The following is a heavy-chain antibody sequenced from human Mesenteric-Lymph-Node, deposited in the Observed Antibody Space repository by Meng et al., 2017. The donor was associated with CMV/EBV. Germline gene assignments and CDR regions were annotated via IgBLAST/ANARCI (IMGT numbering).Heavy chain of an antibody. D-gene: IGHD3-10*01. V-gene: IGHV4-39*07. CDR1: GGSISSSSSY. Sequence: GSLRLSCNVSGGSISSSSSYWGWIRQPPGKGLEWIGSIYYGGSTYYNPSLKSRVTLSVVTSKSQFSLKLTSVTAADTAVYYCSRGGPHQSGFDFWGQGTLVTVSS. CDR2: IYYGGST. CDR3: SRGGPHQSGFDF. J-gene: IGHJ4*02.